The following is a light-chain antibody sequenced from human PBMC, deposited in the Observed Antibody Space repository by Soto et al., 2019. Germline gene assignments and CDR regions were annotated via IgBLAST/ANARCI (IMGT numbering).Light chain of an antibody. V-gene: IGLV2-14*01. CDR3: TSYTNVGTLVV. J-gene: IGLJ2*01. CDR1: SSDVGGYNY. CDR2: DVS. Sequence: QSALTQPASVSGSPGQSITISCTGTSSDVGGYNYVSWYQQHPGKAPKLLIYDVSNRPSGVSNRFSGSKSGNTASLTTSGLQAEYEADYYCTSYTNVGTLVVFGGGTKLTVL.